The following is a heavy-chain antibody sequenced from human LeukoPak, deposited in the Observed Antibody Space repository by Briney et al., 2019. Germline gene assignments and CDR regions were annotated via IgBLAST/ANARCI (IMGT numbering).Heavy chain of an antibody. CDR1: GYSFSDYY. CDR2: INPNSGGT. V-gene: IGHV1-2*02. J-gene: IGHJ4*02. Sequence: GASVKVSCKASGYSFSDYYMHWVRQAPGQGLEWMGWINPNSGGTNYAQKFQGRVTMTRDTSISTAYMELSRLRSDDTAVYYCARALGGVVPNDYWGQGTLVTVSS. D-gene: IGHD3-3*01. CDR3: ARALGGVVPNDY.